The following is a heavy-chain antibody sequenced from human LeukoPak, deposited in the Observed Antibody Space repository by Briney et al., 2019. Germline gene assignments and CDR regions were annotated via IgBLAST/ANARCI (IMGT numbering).Heavy chain of an antibody. Sequence: SETHSLTCIDSGGTISRGKYLWRWGRQPAGKGLEWIGRIYTSGSTNYNPSLKSRVTISVDTSKNQFSLKLSSVTAADTAVYYCARAGYDILTGYYYFDYWGQGTLVTVSS. CDR2: IYTSGST. D-gene: IGHD3-9*01. CDR3: ARAGYDILTGYYYFDY. V-gene: IGHV4-61*02. CDR1: GGTISRGKYL. J-gene: IGHJ4*02.